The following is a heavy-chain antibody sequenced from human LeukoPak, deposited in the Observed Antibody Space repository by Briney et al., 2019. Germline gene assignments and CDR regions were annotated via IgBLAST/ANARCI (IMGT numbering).Heavy chain of an antibody. Sequence: SETLSLTCAVSGGSISSSNWWSWVRQPPGKGLEWIGEIYHSGSTNYNPSLKSRVTISVDTSKNQFSLKLSSVTAADTAVYYCARAPGGYYYNYWGQGTLVTVSS. CDR3: ARAPGGYYYNY. J-gene: IGHJ4*02. CDR2: IYHSGST. V-gene: IGHV4-4*02. D-gene: IGHD3-22*01. CDR1: GGSISSSNW.